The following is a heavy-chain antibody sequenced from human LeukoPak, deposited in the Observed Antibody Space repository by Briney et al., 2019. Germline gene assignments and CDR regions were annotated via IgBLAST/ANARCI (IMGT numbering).Heavy chain of an antibody. J-gene: IGHJ4*02. CDR3: AKDDYGGNSWVFDY. Sequence: GRSLRLSCAASGFTFSSYGMHWVRQAPGKGLEWVAVIWYDGSNKYYADSVKGRFTISRDNSKNTLYLQMNSLRAEDTAVYYCAKDDYGGNSWVFDYWGQGTLVTVSS. CDR1: GFTFSSYG. CDR2: IWYDGSNK. V-gene: IGHV3-33*06. D-gene: IGHD4-23*01.